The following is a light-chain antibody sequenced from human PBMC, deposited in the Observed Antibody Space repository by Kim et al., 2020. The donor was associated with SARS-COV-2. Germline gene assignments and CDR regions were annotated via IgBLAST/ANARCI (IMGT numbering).Light chain of an antibody. Sequence: EIVLTQSPGTLSLSPGERATLSCRASQSVSNSFLAWYQQTPGQAPRLLIYGASTRATGIPDKFSGSGSGTDFTLTISRLEPEDFAVYYCQQYAGLPRTFGQGTKLEIK. J-gene: IGKJ2*01. CDR3: QQYAGLPRT. CDR2: GAS. CDR1: QSVSNSF. V-gene: IGKV3-20*01.